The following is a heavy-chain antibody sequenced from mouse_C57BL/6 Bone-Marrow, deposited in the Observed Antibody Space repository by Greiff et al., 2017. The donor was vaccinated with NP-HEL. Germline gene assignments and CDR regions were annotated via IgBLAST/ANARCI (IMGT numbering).Heavy chain of an antibody. CDR2: LNPGSGGT. Sequence: QVQLKQSGAELVRPGTSVKVSCKASGYAFTNYLIEWVKQRPGQGLEWIGVLNPGSGGTNYNEKFKGKATLTADKSSSTAYMQLSSMTSEDSAVYFCARWGYGVNYFDYWGKGTTLTVSS. CDR1: GYAFTNYL. CDR3: ARWGYGVNYFDY. D-gene: IGHD2-2*01. V-gene: IGHV1-54*01. J-gene: IGHJ2*01.